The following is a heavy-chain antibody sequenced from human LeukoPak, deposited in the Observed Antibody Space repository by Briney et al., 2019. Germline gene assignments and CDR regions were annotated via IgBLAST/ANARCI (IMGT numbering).Heavy chain of an antibody. D-gene: IGHD4/OR15-4a*01. V-gene: IGHV3-11*06. J-gene: IGHJ4*02. CDR2: ISSSSSYT. Sequence: GGSLRLSCAASGFTFSDYYMSWIRQAPGKGLEWVSYISSSSSYTNYADSAKGRFTISRDNAKNSLYLQMNSLRAEDTAVYYCARPGDDYVDYWGQGTLVTVSS. CDR1: GFTFSDYY. CDR3: ARPGDDYVDY.